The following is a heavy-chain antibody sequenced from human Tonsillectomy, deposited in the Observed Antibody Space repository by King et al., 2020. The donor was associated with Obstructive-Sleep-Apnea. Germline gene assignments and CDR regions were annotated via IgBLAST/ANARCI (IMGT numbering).Heavy chain of an antibody. V-gene: IGHV4-4*02. D-gene: IGHD6-19*01. CDR2: IYHSGST. J-gene: IGHJ5*02. Sequence: VQLQESGPGLVKPSGTLSLTCAVSGGSISTRNWWSWVRQPPGKGLEWIGEIYHSGSTNYNLSLKSRVTISVDKSKNQFSLKLSSVTAADTAVYYCARYYTSGWAENWFDPWGQGTLVTVSS. CDR1: GGSISTRNW. CDR3: ARYYTSGWAENWFDP.